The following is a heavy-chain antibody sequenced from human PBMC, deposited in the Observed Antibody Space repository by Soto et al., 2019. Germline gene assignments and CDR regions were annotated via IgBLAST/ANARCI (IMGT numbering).Heavy chain of an antibody. D-gene: IGHD3-3*01. CDR3: TTVGLITIFGSDY. Sequence: AGSLRLSCAVSGLTFSNYWMNWVRQAPGKGLVWVSRINSDGSSTDYADSVKGRFTISRDNARNTLYLEMHSLKTEDTAVYYCTTVGLITIFGSDYWGQGTLVTVSS. J-gene: IGHJ4*02. V-gene: IGHV3-74*01. CDR1: GLTFSNYW. CDR2: INSDGSST.